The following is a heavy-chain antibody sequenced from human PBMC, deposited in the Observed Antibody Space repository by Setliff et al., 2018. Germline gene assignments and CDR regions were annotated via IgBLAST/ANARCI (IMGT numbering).Heavy chain of an antibody. J-gene: IGHJ3*02. Sequence: ASVKVSCKASGYTFTGYYMHWVRQAPGQGLEWMGWINPNSGGTNYAQKFKGRVTMTRDTSISTAYMELSRLRSDDTAVYYCARFYWRGGAFDIWGQGTMVTVSS. D-gene: IGHD2-15*01. CDR1: GYTFTGYY. CDR3: ARFYWRGGAFDI. V-gene: IGHV1-2*02. CDR2: INPNSGGT.